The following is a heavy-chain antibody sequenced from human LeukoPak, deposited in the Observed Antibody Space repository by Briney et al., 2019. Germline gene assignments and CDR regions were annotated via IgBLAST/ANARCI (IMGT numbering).Heavy chain of an antibody. J-gene: IGHJ4*02. CDR1: GFTFSDYY. V-gene: IGHV3-11*04. CDR2: ISSSGSTI. CDR3: ARGDCSGGSCPGDY. Sequence: SGGSLRLSCAASGFTFSDYYMSWIRQAPGKGLEWVSYISSSGSTIYYADSVKGRFTISRDNAKNSVYLQMNSLRADDTAVFYCARGDCSGGSCPGDYWGQGTLVTVSS. D-gene: IGHD2-15*01.